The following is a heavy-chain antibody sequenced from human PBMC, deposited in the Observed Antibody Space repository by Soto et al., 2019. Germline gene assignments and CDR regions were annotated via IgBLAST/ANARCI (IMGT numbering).Heavy chain of an antibody. V-gene: IGHV3-74*01. CDR1: GFTFSSYW. J-gene: IGHJ4*02. CDR3: GRAPGGTGIVDY. D-gene: IGHD7-27*01. Sequence: EVQLVESGGGLVQPGGSLRLSCAASGFTFSSYWMQWVRQAPGKGLVWVSRINSEGTTTTYADSVKGRFTISRDNAKNTLFSQMNSLRAEDSAVYYCGRAPGGTGIVDYWGQGTLVTVSS. CDR2: INSEGTTT.